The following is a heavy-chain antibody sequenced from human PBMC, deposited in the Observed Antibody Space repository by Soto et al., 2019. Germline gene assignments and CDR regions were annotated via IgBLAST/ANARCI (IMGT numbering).Heavy chain of an antibody. D-gene: IGHD6-19*01. CDR1: GFTFSSYG. J-gene: IGHJ6*02. V-gene: IGHV3-30*18. Sequence: QVQLVESGGGGVQPGRSLRLSCAGSGFTFSSYGMHWVRQAPGKGLEWVAVISYDGRNKYYADSVKGRFTISRDNSKNTLYLQMSSLRAEDTAVYYCVKDGSSGWPYYYGLDVWGQGTTVTVSS. CDR3: VKDGSSGWPYYYGLDV. CDR2: ISYDGRNK.